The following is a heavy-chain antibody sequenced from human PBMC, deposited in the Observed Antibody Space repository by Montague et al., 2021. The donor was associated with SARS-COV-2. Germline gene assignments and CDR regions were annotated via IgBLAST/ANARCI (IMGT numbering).Heavy chain of an antibody. CDR2: INHGGST. J-gene: IGHJ6*03. Sequence: SETLSLTCAVHGTSFSGYYWNWIRQPPGKGLEWIGEINHGGSTKYSPSLKCRPTISADTSKNQFSLKLTSVAAADTAVYYCARLRDGVVPSPILGVGPYYTYYYLDVWGGGTTVTVSS. CDR1: GTSFSGYY. D-gene: IGHD3-10*01. CDR3: ARLRDGVVPSPILGVGPYYTYYYLDV. V-gene: IGHV4-34*01.